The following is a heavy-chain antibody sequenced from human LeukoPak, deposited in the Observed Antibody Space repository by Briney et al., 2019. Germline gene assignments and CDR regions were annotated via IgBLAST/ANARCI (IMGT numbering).Heavy chain of an antibody. V-gene: IGHV4-31*03. D-gene: IGHD5-24*01. CDR2: IYYSGST. CDR3: ARVEAATTNPRFGY. Sequence: SETLSLTCTVSGGSISSGGYYWSWIRQHPGKGLEWIGYIYYSGSTYYNPSLKSRVTISVDTSKNQFSLTSVTAADTATYYCARVEAATTNPRFGYWGQGALVTVSS. CDR1: GGSISSGGYY. J-gene: IGHJ4*02.